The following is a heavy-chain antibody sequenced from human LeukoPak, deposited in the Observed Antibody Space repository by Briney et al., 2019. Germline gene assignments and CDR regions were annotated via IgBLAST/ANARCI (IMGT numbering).Heavy chain of an antibody. CDR3: ASALTTLEYFQH. Sequence: PESLSLTCTLPDGSISTYYWSWIRESPGKGLEWIGYIHNSGSTNYNPSLKSRVTISVDTSKSQLSLKLSSVTAADTAVYYCASALTTLEYFQHWGRGTLVTVSS. D-gene: IGHD4-17*01. CDR1: DGSISTYY. J-gene: IGHJ1*01. V-gene: IGHV4-59*01. CDR2: IHNSGST.